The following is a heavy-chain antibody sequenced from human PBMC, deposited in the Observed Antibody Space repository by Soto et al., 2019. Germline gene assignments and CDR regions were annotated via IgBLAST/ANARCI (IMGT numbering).Heavy chain of an antibody. Sequence: SETLSLTCTVSGGSISSGGYYWSWIRQHPGKGLEWIGYIYYSGSTYYNPSLKSRVTISVDTSKNQFSLKLSSVTAADTAVYYCARDRKGGRFDPGLIQPDAFDIWGQGTMVTVSS. CDR2: IYYSGST. CDR1: GGSISSGGYY. CDR3: ARDRKGGRFDPGLIQPDAFDI. J-gene: IGHJ3*02. D-gene: IGHD5-18*01. V-gene: IGHV4-31*03.